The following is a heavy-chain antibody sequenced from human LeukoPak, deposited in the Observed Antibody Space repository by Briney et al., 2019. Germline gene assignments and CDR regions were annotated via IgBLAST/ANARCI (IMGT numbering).Heavy chain of an antibody. D-gene: IGHD6-13*01. J-gene: IGHJ4*02. CDR1: GGSISSYY. CDR3: ARDRAAAGTFDY. Sequence: ASETLSLTCTVSGGSISSYYWSWIRQPPGKGLEWIGYIYYSGSTNYNPSLKSRVTISVDTSKNQFSLKLSSVTAADTAVYYCARDRAAAGTFDYWGQGTLVTVSS. V-gene: IGHV4-59*01. CDR2: IYYSGST.